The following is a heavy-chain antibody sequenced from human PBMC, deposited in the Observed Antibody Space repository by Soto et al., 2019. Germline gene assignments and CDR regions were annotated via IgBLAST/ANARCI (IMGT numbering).Heavy chain of an antibody. CDR2: ISAYNGNT. CDR1: GYTFTSYG. CDR3: ARDRYDFWSGIPYYYYYYGMDV. J-gene: IGHJ6*02. D-gene: IGHD3-3*01. Sequence: ASVKVSCKASGYTFTSYGISWVRQAPGQWLEWMGWISAYNGNTNYAQKLQGRVTMTTDTSTSTAYMELRSLRSDDTAVYYCARDRYDFWSGIPYYYYYYGMDVWGQGTTVTVSS. V-gene: IGHV1-18*01.